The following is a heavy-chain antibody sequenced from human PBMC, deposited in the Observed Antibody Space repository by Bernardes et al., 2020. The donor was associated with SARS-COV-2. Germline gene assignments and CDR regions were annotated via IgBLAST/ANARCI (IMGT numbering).Heavy chain of an antibody. J-gene: IGHJ4*02. V-gene: IGHV3-66*04. CDR1: GLSVSSNY. Sequence: GGSLRLSCAASGLSVSSNYMTWVRQAPGKGLEWVSVMYSGGTTYYADSVKGRFTISVDASKSQFSLKVSSVTDADTAVYYCARHPRPRDGYNFDSWGQGTLVAVS. CDR2: MYSGGTT. D-gene: IGHD5-12*01. CDR3: ARHPRPRDGYNFDS.